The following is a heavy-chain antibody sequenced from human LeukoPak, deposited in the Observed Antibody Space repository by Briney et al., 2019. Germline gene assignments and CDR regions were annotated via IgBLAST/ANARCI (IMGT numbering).Heavy chain of an antibody. D-gene: IGHD3-3*02. CDR3: ARDRDISSLNPFDY. V-gene: IGHV3-21*01. CDR1: GFTFNTYS. J-gene: IGHJ4*02. CDR2: ISDNSNYI. Sequence: GGSLRLSCAASGFTFNTYSMNWVRQAPGKGLEWVSSISDNSNYIYYSDSVEGRFTISRDNAKNSLYLQMNSLRVEDTAVYYCARDRDISSLNPFDYWGQGTLVTVSS.